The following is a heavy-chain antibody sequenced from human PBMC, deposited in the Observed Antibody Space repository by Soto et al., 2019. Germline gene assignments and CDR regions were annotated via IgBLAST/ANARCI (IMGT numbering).Heavy chain of an antibody. CDR1: GFTLSSYT. Sequence: GGSLRLSCAASGFTLSSYTMHWVRQAPGKGLEWVAVTSYDESRKNYADSVKGRFTISRDTSKNTLYLQMNSLRDEDTAMYYCERENDIGYFVPVFAIWGKGTMV. J-gene: IGHJ3*02. CDR3: ERENDIGYFVPVFAI. V-gene: IGHV3-30-3*01. D-gene: IGHD3-9*01. CDR2: TSYDESRK.